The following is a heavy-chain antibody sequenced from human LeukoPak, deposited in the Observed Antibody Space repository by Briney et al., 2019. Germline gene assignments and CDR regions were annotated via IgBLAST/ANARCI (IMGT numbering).Heavy chain of an antibody. D-gene: IGHD3-10*01. CDR2: IKNKVDGGTT. CDR1: GFTFSDAW. CDR3: TTRGGLGY. J-gene: IGHJ4*02. V-gene: IGHV3-15*01. Sequence: GGPLGLSCAGSGFTFSDAWMSWVRQAPGQGLEWVGRIKNKVDGGTTDYAAPAKGRFTISRDDAKNMAYLQMSSLKIEDTGVYYCTTRGGLGYWGQGTLVTVSS.